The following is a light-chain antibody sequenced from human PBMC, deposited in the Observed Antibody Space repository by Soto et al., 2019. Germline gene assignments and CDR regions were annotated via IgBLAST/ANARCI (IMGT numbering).Light chain of an antibody. CDR2: AAS. CDR1: QTVRNNY. Sequence: EIVLTQSPGTLSLSPGERATLFCRASQTVRNNYLAWYQQRPGQAPRLLIYAASSRATGIPDRFSGSGSGTDFTLTISRLEPEDFAVYYCQQYGSSPRTFGRGTKVEI. CDR3: QQYGSSPRT. J-gene: IGKJ1*01. V-gene: IGKV3-20*01.